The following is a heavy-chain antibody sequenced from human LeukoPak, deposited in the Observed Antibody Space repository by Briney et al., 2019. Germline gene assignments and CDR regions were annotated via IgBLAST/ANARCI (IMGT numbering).Heavy chain of an antibody. CDR3: AKAGGHIVVVTAIIFDY. D-gene: IGHD2-21*02. CDR1: GFIFNNYA. J-gene: IGHJ4*02. V-gene: IGHV3-23*01. CDR2: IGGSGITT. Sequence: GGSLRLSCAASGFIFNNYAMHWVRQAPGKGLEWVSTIGGSGITTFYADSVKGRFTISRDNSKNTLYLQMNSLRAEDTAVYYCAKAGGHIVVVTAIIFDYWGQGTLVTVSS.